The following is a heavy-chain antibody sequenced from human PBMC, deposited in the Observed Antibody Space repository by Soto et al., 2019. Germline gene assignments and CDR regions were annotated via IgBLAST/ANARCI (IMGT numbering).Heavy chain of an antibody. CDR1: GFTFSSFG. D-gene: IGHD2-2*03. J-gene: IGHJ4*02. Sequence: GRSARLSCTAAGFTFSSFGMAWVRQAPGKGLEWVSAISGSADSSYYADSVNGRFTISRDNPKNSLYLQMDSLRAEDTGVYFCAKVGIGSFPHKQHFEHWGQATQVTVS. V-gene: IGHV3-23*01. CDR3: AKVGIGSFPHKQHFEH. CDR2: ISGSADSS.